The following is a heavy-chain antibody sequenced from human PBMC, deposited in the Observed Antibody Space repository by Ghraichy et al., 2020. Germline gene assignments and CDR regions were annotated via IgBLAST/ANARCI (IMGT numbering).Heavy chain of an antibody. V-gene: IGHV1-58*01. CDR3: AAVGDSSGHLGAFDI. D-gene: IGHD3-22*01. Sequence: SVKVSCKASGFTFTSSAVQWVRQARGQRLEWIGWIVVGSGNTNYAQKFQERVTITRDMSTSTAYMELSSLRSEDTAVYYCAAVGDSSGHLGAFDIWGQGTMVTVSS. J-gene: IGHJ3*02. CDR1: GFTFTSSA. CDR2: IVVGSGNT.